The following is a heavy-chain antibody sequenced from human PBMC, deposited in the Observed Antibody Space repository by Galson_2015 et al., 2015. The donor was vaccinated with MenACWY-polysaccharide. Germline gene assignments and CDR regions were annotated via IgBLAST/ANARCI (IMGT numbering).Heavy chain of an antibody. CDR3: ATIRGSAPNYYMDV. CDR2: IWYDGSNK. V-gene: IGHV3-33*03. D-gene: IGHD5-12*01. Sequence: SLRLSCAASGLRFGNYGMQWVRQAPGKGLEWVALIWYDGSNKYYSDPVKGRFGISRDNSKNTLYLQMNSLRIKDTAVYYCATIRGSAPNYYMDVWGKGTTVTVSS. CDR1: GLRFGNYG. J-gene: IGHJ6*03.